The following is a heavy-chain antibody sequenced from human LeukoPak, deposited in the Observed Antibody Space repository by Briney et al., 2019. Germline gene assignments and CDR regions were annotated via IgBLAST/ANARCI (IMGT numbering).Heavy chain of an antibody. J-gene: IGHJ3*02. CDR3: ARGYYDFWSGPNDAFDI. CDR1: GGSISSYY. CDR2: IYTSGST. V-gene: IGHV4-4*07. Sequence: SETLSLTCTVSGGSISSYYWSWIRQPAGKGLEWIGRIYTSGSTNYNPSLKSRVTISVDTSKNQFSLKLSSVTAADTAVYYCARGYYDFWSGPNDAFDIWGQGTMVTVSS. D-gene: IGHD3-3*01.